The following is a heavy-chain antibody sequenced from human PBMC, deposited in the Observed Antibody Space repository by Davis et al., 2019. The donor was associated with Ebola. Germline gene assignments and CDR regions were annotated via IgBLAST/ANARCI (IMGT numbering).Heavy chain of an antibody. CDR3: ARHSTTVSRTSRYGMDF. CDR1: GFTFPNNW. V-gene: IGHV5-51*01. CDR2: GYASDADT. J-gene: IGHJ6*02. Sequence: GEALKIPFQSSGFTFPNNWIGWGRQRRGEGLGWMGMGYASDADTRYSPSFHGKVTISADKSGTTVYLQWSSLRTSDTAMYYCARHSTTVSRTSRYGMDFWGQGTPVTVSS. D-gene: IGHD4-17*01.